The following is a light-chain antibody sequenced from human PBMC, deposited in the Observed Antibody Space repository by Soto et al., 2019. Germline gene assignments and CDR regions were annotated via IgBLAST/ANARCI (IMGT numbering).Light chain of an antibody. CDR3: QQYGSSPLT. J-gene: IGKJ4*01. Sequence: EIVLTQSPATLSLSPGERATLSCRASQSVSSYLAWYQQKPGQAPRLFIYDVSSRATGIPDRFSGSGSGTEFTLTINSLQSEDFAVYYCQQYGSSPLTFGGGTKVDIK. V-gene: IGKV3-20*01. CDR2: DVS. CDR1: QSVSSY.